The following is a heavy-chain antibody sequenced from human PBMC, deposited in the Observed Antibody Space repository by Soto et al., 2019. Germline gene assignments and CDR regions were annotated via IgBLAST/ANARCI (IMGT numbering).Heavy chain of an antibody. CDR3: ARRDSDAFDI. Sequence: SETLSLTCTVSGGSISRYYWSWIRQPPGKGLEWIGYIYYSGSTNYNPSLKSRVTISVDTSKNQFSLKLSSVTAADTAVYYCARRDSDAFDIWGQGTMVT. CDR1: GGSISRYY. V-gene: IGHV4-59*08. CDR2: IYYSGST. J-gene: IGHJ3*02.